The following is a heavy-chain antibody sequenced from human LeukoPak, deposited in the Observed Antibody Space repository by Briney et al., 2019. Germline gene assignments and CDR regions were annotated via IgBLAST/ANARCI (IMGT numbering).Heavy chain of an antibody. Sequence: SGPTLVKSTQTLTLTCTFSGFSLSTSGVGVGWIRQPPGKALEWLALIYWDDDKRYSPSLKSRLTITKDTSKNQVVLTMTNMDPVDTATYYCAHSKTGLLILYYFDYWGQGTLVTVSS. CDR2: IYWDDDK. CDR1: GFSLSTSGVG. J-gene: IGHJ4*02. V-gene: IGHV2-5*02. D-gene: IGHD2/OR15-2a*01. CDR3: AHSKTGLLILYYFDY.